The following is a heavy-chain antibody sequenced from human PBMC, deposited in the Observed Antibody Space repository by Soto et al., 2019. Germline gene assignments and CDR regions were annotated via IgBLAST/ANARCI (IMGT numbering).Heavy chain of an antibody. CDR1: GGSFSGYY. CDR2: INHSGST. CDR3: ARHTRGLFYDFWSGPFVPRSRENYYGMDV. V-gene: IGHV4-34*01. Sequence: SETLSLTCAVYGGSFSGYYWSWIRQPPGKGLEWIGEINHSGSTNYNPSLKSRVTISVDTSKNQFSLKLSSVTAADTAVYYCARHTRGLFYDFWSGPFVPRSRENYYGMDVWGQGTTVTVSS. D-gene: IGHD3-3*01. J-gene: IGHJ6*02.